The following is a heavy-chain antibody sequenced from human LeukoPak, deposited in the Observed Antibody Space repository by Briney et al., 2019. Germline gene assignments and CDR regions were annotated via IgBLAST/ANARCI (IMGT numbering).Heavy chain of an antibody. V-gene: IGHV5-51*01. CDR1: GYSFTIHR. J-gene: IGHJ6*04. Sequence: GESLKISCKGSGYSFTIHRIGWVRQMPGKGLEWLGVIYPGDSDTRYSPSFQGQVTISADRSINTAYLQWSSLKASDTAIYYCARLTRPALSFLDVWGKGTTVTVSS. CDR3: ARLTRPALSFLDV. CDR2: IYPGDSDT. D-gene: IGHD2-2*01.